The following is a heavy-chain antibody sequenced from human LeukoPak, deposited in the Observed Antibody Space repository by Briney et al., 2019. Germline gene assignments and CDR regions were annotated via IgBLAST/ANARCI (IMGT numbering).Heavy chain of an antibody. CDR3: ARDRVMITFGGVIVAPVSYY. CDR1: GYTFTSYG. D-gene: IGHD3-16*02. Sequence: GASVKVSCKASGYTFTSYGISWVRQAPGQGLEWMGWISAYNGNTNYAQKLQGRVTMTTDTSTSTAYMELRSLRSDDTAVYYCARDRVMITFGGVIVAPVSYYWGQGTLVTVSS. V-gene: IGHV1-18*01. J-gene: IGHJ4*02. CDR2: ISAYNGNT.